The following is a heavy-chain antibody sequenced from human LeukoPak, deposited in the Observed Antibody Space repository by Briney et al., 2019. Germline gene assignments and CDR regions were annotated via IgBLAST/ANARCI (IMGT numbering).Heavy chain of an antibody. CDR3: AKPISGGLAVNADWFDL. CDR2: INANAINT. Sequence: PGGSERLSCEASGFAFSFSAMTWVRQAPGTGLEWVSTINANAINTYYAASVRGRCPISRDNSKSTLYLELNSLRAEDTAVYYCAKPISGGLAVNADWFDLWGQGTLVLVSS. V-gene: IGHV3-23*01. J-gene: IGHJ5*02. CDR1: GFAFSFSA. D-gene: IGHD6-19*01.